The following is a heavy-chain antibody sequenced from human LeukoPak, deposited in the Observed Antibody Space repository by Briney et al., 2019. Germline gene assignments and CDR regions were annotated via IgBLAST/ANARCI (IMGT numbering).Heavy chain of an antibody. D-gene: IGHD6-6*01. Sequence: PGGSLRLSCAASRFTFSSYGMSWVRQAPGKGLEWVSGISGSGGSTYYADSVKGRFTISRDNSKNTLYLQMNSLRAEDTAVYYCAKDIEYSNWFDPWGQGTLVTVSS. J-gene: IGHJ5*02. V-gene: IGHV3-23*01. CDR2: ISGSGGST. CDR3: AKDIEYSNWFDP. CDR1: RFTFSSYG.